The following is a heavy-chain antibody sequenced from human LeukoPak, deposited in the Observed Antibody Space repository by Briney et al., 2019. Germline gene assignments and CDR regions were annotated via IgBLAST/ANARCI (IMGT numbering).Heavy chain of an antibody. V-gene: IGHV3-23*01. CDR1: GFTFSSYG. CDR3: AREIPTSGSYYWRQDYFDH. CDR2: ISGSGGST. J-gene: IGHJ4*02. D-gene: IGHD1-26*01. Sequence: PGGSLRLSCAASGFTFSSYGMSWVRQAPGKGLEWVSAISGSGGSTYYADSVKGRFTISRDNSKNTLYLQMNSLRAEDTAVYYCAREIPTSGSYYWRQDYFDHWGQGTLVTVSS.